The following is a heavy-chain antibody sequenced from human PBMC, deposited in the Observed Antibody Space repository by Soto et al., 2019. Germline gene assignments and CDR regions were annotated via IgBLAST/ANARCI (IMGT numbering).Heavy chain of an antibody. D-gene: IGHD3-9*01. CDR3: ARRPPGRYFEWSNPFYYYYYGMDV. CDR2: IYYSGST. V-gene: IGHV4-39*01. J-gene: IGHJ6*02. Sequence: SETLSLTCTVSGGSISSSSYYWGWIRQPPGKGLEWIGSIYYSGSTYYNPSLKSRGTISVDTAKNQFSMKLSSVTAADTAVYYCARRPPGRYFEWSNPFYYYYYGMDVWGQGNTVT. CDR1: GGSISSSSYY.